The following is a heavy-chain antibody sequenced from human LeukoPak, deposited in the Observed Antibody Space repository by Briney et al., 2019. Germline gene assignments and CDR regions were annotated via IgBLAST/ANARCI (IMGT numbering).Heavy chain of an antibody. CDR3: AGGYSSGGKWFDP. CDR1: GGSFSGYY. Sequence: PSETLSLTCAVYGGSFSGYYWSWIRQPPGKGLEWIGEINHSGSTNYNPSLKSRVTISVDTSKNQFSLKLSPVTAADTAVYYCAGGYSSGGKWFDPWGQGTLVTVSS. V-gene: IGHV4-34*01. CDR2: INHSGST. D-gene: IGHD6-19*01. J-gene: IGHJ5*02.